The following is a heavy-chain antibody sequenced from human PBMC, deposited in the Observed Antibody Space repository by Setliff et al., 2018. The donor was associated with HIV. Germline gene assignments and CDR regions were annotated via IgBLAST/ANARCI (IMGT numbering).Heavy chain of an antibody. J-gene: IGHJ4*02. CDR2: ISSSSSYI. D-gene: IGHD4-4*01. CDR1: GFTFSSYS. V-gene: IGHV3-21*04. Sequence: GGSLRLSCAASGFTFSSYSMNWVRQAPGKGLEWVSSISSSSSYIYYADSVKGRFTISRDNAKNSLYLQMDSLKTEDTAVYYCTRHSTDPWSLLDYWGQGTLVTVSS. CDR3: TRHSTDPWSLLDY.